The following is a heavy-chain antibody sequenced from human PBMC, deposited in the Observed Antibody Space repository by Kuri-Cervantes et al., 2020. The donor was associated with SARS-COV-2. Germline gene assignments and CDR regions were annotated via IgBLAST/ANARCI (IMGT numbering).Heavy chain of an antibody. V-gene: IGHV4-59*08. CDR2: IYYSGST. CDR1: GGSISSYY. CDR3: ARHWIQLWLRMWYFDY. J-gene: IGHJ4*02. Sequence: GSLRLSCTVSGGSISSYYWSWIRQPPGKGLEWIGYIYYSGSTNYNPSLKSRITLSVDTSKNQFSLRLSSVTAADTAVYYCARHWIQLWLRMWYFDYWGQGTLVTVSS. D-gene: IGHD5-18*01.